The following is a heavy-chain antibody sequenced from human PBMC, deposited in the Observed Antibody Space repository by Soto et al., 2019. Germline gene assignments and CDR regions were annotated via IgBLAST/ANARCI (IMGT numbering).Heavy chain of an antibody. CDR3: ARDRDSSSWYWFDP. Sequence: QVQLVESGGGVVQPGRSLRLSCAASGFTFSSYAMHWVRQAPGKGLEWVAVISYDGSNKYYADSVKGRFTISRDNSKNTLYLQMNSLRAEDTAVYYCARDRDSSSWYWFDPWGQGTLVTVSS. J-gene: IGHJ5*02. V-gene: IGHV3-30-3*01. D-gene: IGHD6-13*01. CDR2: ISYDGSNK. CDR1: GFTFSSYA.